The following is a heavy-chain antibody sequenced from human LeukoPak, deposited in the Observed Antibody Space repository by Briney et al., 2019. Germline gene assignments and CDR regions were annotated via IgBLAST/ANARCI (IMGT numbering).Heavy chain of an antibody. CDR1: GFIFSNFA. CDR3: AREEQELVRDYYYYMDV. V-gene: IGHV3-30*01. Sequence: GGSLRLSCAASGFIFSNFATHWVRQAPGKGLEWVALISFDGSHTYYADSMKGRFTISRDNSRNVLYPQMTSLRGDDSAEYYCAREEQELVRDYYYYMDVWGKGTTVTVSS. J-gene: IGHJ6*03. D-gene: IGHD1-26*01. CDR2: ISFDGSHT.